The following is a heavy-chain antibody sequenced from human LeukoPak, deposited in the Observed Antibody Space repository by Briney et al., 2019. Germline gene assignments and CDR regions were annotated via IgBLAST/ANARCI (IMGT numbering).Heavy chain of an antibody. CDR1: GFTFNTYV. D-gene: IGHD5-24*01. CDR2: IDTDGKTT. Sequence: GGSLRLSCAASGFTFNTYVMHWVRQAPGKGMVWVARIDTDGKTTTYADSVKGRFTISRDNAKNMLYVQMNSLRAEDTAVYYCVRDKDGYNFWGQGTLVSVPS. V-gene: IGHV3-74*01. CDR3: VRDKDGYNF. J-gene: IGHJ4*02.